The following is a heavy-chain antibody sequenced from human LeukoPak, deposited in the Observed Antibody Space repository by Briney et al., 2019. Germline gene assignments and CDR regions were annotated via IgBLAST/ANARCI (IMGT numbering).Heavy chain of an antibody. CDR1: GFTFSSYA. Sequence: GVSLSLSCAASGFTFSSYAMSWVRQAPGKGLKWFSAISGSGGSTYHADSVKGRFTISRDNSKNTLYLQMNSLRAEDTAVYYCAKDPQYSSGWYDYWGQGTLVTVSS. CDR2: ISGSGGST. D-gene: IGHD6-19*01. V-gene: IGHV3-23*01. CDR3: AKDPQYSSGWYDY. J-gene: IGHJ4*02.